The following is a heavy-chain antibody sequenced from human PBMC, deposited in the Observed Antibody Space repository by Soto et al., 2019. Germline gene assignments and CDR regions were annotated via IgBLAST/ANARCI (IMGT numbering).Heavy chain of an antibody. V-gene: IGHV4-59*01. CDR3: ARGIWSSSSPGYYYYYMDV. CDR2: IYYSGST. J-gene: IGHJ6*03. CDR1: DGSSSSYY. D-gene: IGHD6-6*01. Sequence: PLEPLSVTCTVADGSSSSYYWSWIRQPPGKGLEWIGYIYYSGSTNYNPSLKSRVTISVDTSKNQFSLKLSSVTAADTAVYYCARGIWSSSSPGYYYYYMDVWGKGTTVTVSS.